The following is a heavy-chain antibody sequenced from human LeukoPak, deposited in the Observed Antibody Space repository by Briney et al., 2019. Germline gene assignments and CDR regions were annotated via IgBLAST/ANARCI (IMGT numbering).Heavy chain of an antibody. V-gene: IGHV1-2*02. CDR1: GYTFTGYY. CDR3: ARDLPPVD. J-gene: IGHJ4*02. CDR2: INPNSGGT. D-gene: IGHD1-14*01. Sequence: ASVKVSCKASGYTFTGYYMHWVRQAPGQGLEWMGWINPNSGGTNYAQKVQGRVTMTRDTSISTAYMELSRLRSDDTAVYYCARDLPPVDWGQGTLVTVSS.